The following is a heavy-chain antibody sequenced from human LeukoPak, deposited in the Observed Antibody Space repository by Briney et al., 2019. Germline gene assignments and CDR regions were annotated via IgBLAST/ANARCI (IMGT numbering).Heavy chain of an antibody. CDR1: GFTFSSYE. D-gene: IGHD6-13*01. CDR2: ISSSGSTI. Sequence: GGSLRLSCAASGFTFSSYEMNWVRQAPGKGLEWVSYISSSGSTIYYADSVKGRFTISRDNSKNTLYLQMNSLRAEDTAVYYCARAAMGIAAAGTTWGQGTMVTVSS. J-gene: IGHJ3*01. CDR3: ARAAMGIAAAGTT. V-gene: IGHV3-48*03.